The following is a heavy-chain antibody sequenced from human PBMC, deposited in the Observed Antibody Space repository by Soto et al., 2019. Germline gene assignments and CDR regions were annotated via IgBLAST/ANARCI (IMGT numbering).Heavy chain of an antibody. J-gene: IGHJ6*02. Sequence: PGGSLRLSCAASGFTFSTYGMYWVRQAPGKGLEWVALISYDGSNKYYADSVKGRFTISRDNSKNTLYLQMNSLRPEDTAVYYCAKGSYYFDTSGPDYGMDVWGQGTTVTVSS. CDR3: AKGSYYFDTSGPDYGMDV. CDR2: ISYDGSNK. CDR1: GFTFSTYG. V-gene: IGHV3-30*18. D-gene: IGHD3-22*01.